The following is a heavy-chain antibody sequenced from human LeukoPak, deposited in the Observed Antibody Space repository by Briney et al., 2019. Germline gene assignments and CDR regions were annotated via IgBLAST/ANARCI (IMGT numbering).Heavy chain of an antibody. CDR1: RFTFSSFD. V-gene: IGHV3-30*02. Sequence: EGSLRLSCAASRFTFSSFDMHWVRQAPGKGLEWVTFIRFDGSNKYYADSVKGRFTISRDNSKNTLYLQMSSLRPEDTAVYYCARQIGVSIDYWGQGTLVTVSS. CDR3: ARQIGVSIDY. J-gene: IGHJ4*02. D-gene: IGHD5/OR15-5a*01. CDR2: IRFDGSNK.